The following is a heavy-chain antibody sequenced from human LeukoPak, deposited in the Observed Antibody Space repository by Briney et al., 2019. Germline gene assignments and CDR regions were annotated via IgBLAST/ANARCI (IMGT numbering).Heavy chain of an antibody. CDR2: INPNSGGT. CDR3: ARNMVRGVITPYDY. CDR1: GYTFTGYY. D-gene: IGHD3-10*01. Sequence: GASVKVSCKASGYTFTGYYMHWVRQAPGQGLEWMGWINPNSGGTNYAQKFQGRVTMTRDTSISTAYMELSRLRSDDTAVYYCARNMVRGVITPYDYWGQGTLVTISS. V-gene: IGHV1-2*02. J-gene: IGHJ4*02.